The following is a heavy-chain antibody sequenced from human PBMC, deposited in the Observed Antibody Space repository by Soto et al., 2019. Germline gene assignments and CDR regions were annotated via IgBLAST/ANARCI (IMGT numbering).Heavy chain of an antibody. Sequence: EVQLVESGGGLVQPGRSLRLSCAASGFTFDDYAMHWVRQAPGKGLEWVSGLSWNSGGIDYADSVKGRFTNSRDNAKNSLELQMNSLRAEDTALYYCAKCRYSWGTGNFDYRGQGTLVTVSS. D-gene: IGHD1-26*01. J-gene: IGHJ4*02. CDR1: GFTFDDYA. V-gene: IGHV3-9*01. CDR2: LSWNSGGI. CDR3: AKCRYSWGTGNFDY.